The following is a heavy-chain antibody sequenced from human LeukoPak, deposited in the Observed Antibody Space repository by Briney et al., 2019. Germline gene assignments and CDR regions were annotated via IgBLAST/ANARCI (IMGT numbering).Heavy chain of an antibody. CDR3: ARGGHYDFWSGLPSQPYYFDY. J-gene: IGHJ4*02. D-gene: IGHD3-3*01. Sequence: SETLSLTCTVSGGSISSCGYYWSWIRQPPGKGLEWIGEINHSGSTNYNPSLKSRVTISVDTSKNQFSLKLSSVTAADTAVYYCARGGHYDFWSGLPSQPYYFDYWGQGTLVTVSS. V-gene: IGHV4-39*07. CDR2: INHSGST. CDR1: GGSISSCGYY.